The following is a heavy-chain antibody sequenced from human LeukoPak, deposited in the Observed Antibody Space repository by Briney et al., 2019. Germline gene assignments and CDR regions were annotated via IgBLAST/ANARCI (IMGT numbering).Heavy chain of an antibody. CDR1: GFTFTSYN. Sequence: PGGSLRLSCAASGFTFTSYNMNWVRQAPGKGLEWFSYISSSSTTIYYADSVKGRFTISRDNAKNSLYLQMNSLRDEDTAVYYCARDYGTHGEYFDYWGQGTLVTVSS. D-gene: IGHD3-10*01. V-gene: IGHV3-48*02. CDR3: ARDYGTHGEYFDY. CDR2: ISSSSTTI. J-gene: IGHJ4*02.